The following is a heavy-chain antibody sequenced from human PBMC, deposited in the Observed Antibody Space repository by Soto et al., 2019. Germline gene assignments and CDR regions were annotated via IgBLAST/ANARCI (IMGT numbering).Heavy chain of an antibody. J-gene: IGHJ1*01. CDR2: ISERGITT. Sequence: PGGSMRLSCVVSGFNLSNLDMNWVRQAPGRGLEWISLISERGITTTCADSVRSRFTVSRDNAQSSLYLQMDRLTVEDTGVYYCARGGVVWGRGVLVTVSS. D-gene: IGHD2-8*01. V-gene: IGHV3-48*03. CDR3: ARGGVV. CDR1: GFNLSNLD.